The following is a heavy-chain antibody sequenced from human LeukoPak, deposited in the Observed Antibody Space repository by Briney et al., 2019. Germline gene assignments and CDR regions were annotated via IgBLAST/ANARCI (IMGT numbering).Heavy chain of an antibody. CDR2: IYYSGTT. Sequence: SETLSLTCTVSGGSISYYYWSWIRQSPGKGLEWIGYIYYSGTTNYNPSLKSRVTISVDTSKNQFSLQLRSVTAADTAVYYCAREDPQTTVPEGMDVRGQGTTVTVSS. CDR1: GGSISYYY. D-gene: IGHD4-17*01. CDR3: AREDPQTTVPEGMDV. V-gene: IGHV4-59*01. J-gene: IGHJ6*02.